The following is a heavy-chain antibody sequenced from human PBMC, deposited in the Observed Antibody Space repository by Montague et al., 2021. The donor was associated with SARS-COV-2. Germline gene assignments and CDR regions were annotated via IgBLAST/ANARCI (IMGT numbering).Heavy chain of an antibody. D-gene: IGHD3-10*01. CDR1: GDSVSSNDAA. J-gene: IGHJ6*02. CDR2: TYYRSTWYN. Sequence: CAISGDSVSSNDAAWNWIRQSPSRGLGWLGRTYYRSTWYNDYAVSVTGRITINPDTSKNQFSLQLNSVTPEDTAVYYCARQFGITRYALDVWGQGTTVTVSS. V-gene: IGHV6-1*01. CDR3: ARQFGITRYALDV.